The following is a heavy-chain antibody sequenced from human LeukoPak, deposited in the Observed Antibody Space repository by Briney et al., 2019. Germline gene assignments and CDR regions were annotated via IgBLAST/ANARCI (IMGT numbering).Heavy chain of an antibody. J-gene: IGHJ6*03. V-gene: IGHV3-21*01. CDR1: GFAFDEHG. Sequence: SGGSLRLSCTASGFAFDEHGMSWVRQVPGKGLEWVSSISSSSSYIYYADSVKGRFTISRDNAKNSLYLQMNSLRAEDTAVYYCVRFGQTSLYYYYYMDVWGKGTTVTVSS. D-gene: IGHD3-10*01. CDR2: ISSSSSYI. CDR3: VRFGQTSLYYYYYMDV.